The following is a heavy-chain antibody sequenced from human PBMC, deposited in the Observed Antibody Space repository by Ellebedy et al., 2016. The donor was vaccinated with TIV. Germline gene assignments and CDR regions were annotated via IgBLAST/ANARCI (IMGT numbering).Heavy chain of an antibody. V-gene: IGHV4-39*01. J-gene: IGHJ2*01. CDR2: IYYSGST. CDR3: ARNLLIFTFDKCYFDL. Sequence: GSLRLSCTVSGGSISSYYWSWIRQPPGKGLEWIGTIYYSGSTYYNPSLKSPVTISVDTSKNQFSLKLNSVTAADTAVYYCARNLLIFTFDKCYFDLWGRGTLVTVSS. CDR1: GGSISSYY. D-gene: IGHD3/OR15-3a*01.